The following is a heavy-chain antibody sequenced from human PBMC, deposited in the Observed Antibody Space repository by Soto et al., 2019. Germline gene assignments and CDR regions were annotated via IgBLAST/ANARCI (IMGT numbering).Heavy chain of an antibody. D-gene: IGHD2-21*02. CDR1: GFTFSSYA. Sequence: QVQLVESGGGVVQPGRSLRLSCAASGFTFSSYAMHWVRQAPGKGLEWVAVISYDGSNKYYADSVKGRFTISRDNSKNTLYLQMNSLRAEDTAVYYCARYCGGDCYLDAFDIWGQGTMVTVSS. CDR2: ISYDGSNK. J-gene: IGHJ3*02. V-gene: IGHV3-30-3*01. CDR3: ARYCGGDCYLDAFDI.